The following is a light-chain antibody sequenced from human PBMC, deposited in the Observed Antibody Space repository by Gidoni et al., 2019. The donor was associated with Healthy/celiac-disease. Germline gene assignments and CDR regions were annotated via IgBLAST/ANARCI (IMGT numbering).Light chain of an antibody. CDR2: GAT. CDR3: QQYGSSPGVT. Sequence: EIVLTQSPGTLSLSPGERATLSCRASQSVSSSYLYWYQQKPGQAPRLLIYGATSRATGIPDRFSGSGSGTDFTLTISRLEPEDFAVYYCQQYGSSPGVTFGQGTRLEIK. J-gene: IGKJ5*01. CDR1: QSVSSSY. V-gene: IGKV3-20*01.